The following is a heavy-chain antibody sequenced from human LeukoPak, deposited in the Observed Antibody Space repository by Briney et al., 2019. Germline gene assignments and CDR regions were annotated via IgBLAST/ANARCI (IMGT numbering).Heavy chain of an antibody. D-gene: IGHD3-10*01. CDR3: AKGYSRTTASYFDY. CDR1: GFTFSSYA. V-gene: IGHV3-23*01. J-gene: IGHJ4*02. CDR2: ISGSGASA. Sequence: GGSLRLSCAASGFTFSSYAMSWVRRAPGKGLEWVSPISGSGASAHYADSVKGRFTTSRDNSKNTLYLQMNSLTAEDTAVYYCAKGYSRTTASYFDYWGQGILVTVSS.